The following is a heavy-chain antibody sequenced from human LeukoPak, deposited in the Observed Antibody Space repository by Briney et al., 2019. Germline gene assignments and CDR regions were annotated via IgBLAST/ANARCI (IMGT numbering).Heavy chain of an antibody. J-gene: IGHJ4*02. V-gene: IGHV3-30*18. CDR3: AKLLSSTSFNFDY. CDR1: GFTFSSYW. Sequence: GGSLRLSCAASGFTFSSYWMSWVRQAPGKGLEWVAVISYDGSNKYYADSVKGRFTISRDNSKNTLYLQMNSLRAEDTAVYYCAKLLSSTSFNFDYWGQGTLVTVSS. CDR2: ISYDGSNK. D-gene: IGHD2-2*01.